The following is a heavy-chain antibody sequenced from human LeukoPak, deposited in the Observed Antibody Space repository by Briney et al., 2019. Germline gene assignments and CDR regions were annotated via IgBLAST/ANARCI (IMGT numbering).Heavy chain of an antibody. CDR2: LSGSGAGT. J-gene: IGHJ4*02. CDR3: ANHLACGSTSCPPFDY. Sequence: PGGSLRLSCAASGFTFSDYALGWVRQAPGRGLEWVATLSGSGAGTYYSDSVQGRFTISRDNSKRTLFLQMNSLRAEDTAFYYCANHLACGSTSCPPFDYWGQGTLVTVSS. D-gene: IGHD2-2*01. V-gene: IGHV3-23*01. CDR1: GFTFSDYA.